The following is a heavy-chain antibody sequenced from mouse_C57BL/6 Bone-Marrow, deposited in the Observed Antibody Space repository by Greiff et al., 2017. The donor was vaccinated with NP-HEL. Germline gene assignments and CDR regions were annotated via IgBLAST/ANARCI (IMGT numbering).Heavy chain of an antibody. Sequence: QVQLQQPGAELVMPGASVKLSCKASGYTFTSYWMHWVKQRPGQGLAWIGEIDPSDSYTNYNQKFKGKSTLTVDTSSSTAYMQLSSLTDEDAAVYYCARDSSGYVPFDYWGQGTTLTVSS. CDR3: ARDSSGYVPFDY. J-gene: IGHJ2*01. D-gene: IGHD3-2*02. CDR2: IDPSDSYT. CDR1: GYTFTSYW. V-gene: IGHV1-69*01.